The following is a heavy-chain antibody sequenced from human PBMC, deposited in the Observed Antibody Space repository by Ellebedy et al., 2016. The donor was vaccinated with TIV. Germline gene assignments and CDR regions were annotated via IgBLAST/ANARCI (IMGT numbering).Heavy chain of an antibody. J-gene: IGHJ4*02. CDR1: GYTFTSYA. CDR2: INAGNGNT. D-gene: IGHD3-22*01. CDR3: ARRAVTYYYDSSGDHFDY. V-gene: IGHV1-3*01. Sequence: ASVKVSCKASGYTFTSYAMHWVRQAPGQRLEWMGWINAGNGNTKYSQKLQGRVTMTTDTSTSTAYMELRSLRSDDTAVYYCARRAVTYYYDSSGDHFDYWGQGTLVTVSS.